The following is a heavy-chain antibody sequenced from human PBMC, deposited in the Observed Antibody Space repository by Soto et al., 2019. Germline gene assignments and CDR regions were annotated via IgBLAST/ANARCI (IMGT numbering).Heavy chain of an antibody. CDR1: GFTFSSYG. V-gene: IGHV3-30*18. CDR2: ISYDGSSK. Sequence: GGSLRLSCAASGFTFSSYGMHWVRQAPGKGLEWVAVISYDGSSKYYADSVKGRFTISRDNSKNTLYLQMNSLRAEDTAVYYCAKSETGSYYYDSSGYLDYYFDYWGQGTLVTVSS. CDR3: AKSETGSYYYDSSGYLDYYFDY. J-gene: IGHJ4*02. D-gene: IGHD3-22*01.